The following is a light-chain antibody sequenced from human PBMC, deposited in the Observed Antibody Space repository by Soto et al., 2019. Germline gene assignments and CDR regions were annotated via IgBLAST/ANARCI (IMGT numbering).Light chain of an antibody. Sequence: QSVLTQPASVSGSPGQSITISCTGTSSDVGTYNLVSWYQQHPNTAPRLIIYGGSKRPSGVSHRFSGSKSGTTASLTISGLQAEEEADYFCSSYGGGGICVFGAGTKVTVL. CDR2: GGS. CDR3: SSYGGGGICV. V-gene: IGLV2-23*01. J-gene: IGLJ3*02. CDR1: SSDVGTYNL.